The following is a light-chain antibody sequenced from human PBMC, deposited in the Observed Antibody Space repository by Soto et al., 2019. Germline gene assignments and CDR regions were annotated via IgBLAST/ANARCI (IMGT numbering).Light chain of an antibody. J-gene: IGKJ1*01. CDR2: GAS. CDR1: QSVSSSSY. Sequence: EIVLTQSPGTLSLSPGESATLSCRASQSVSSSSYLAWYQQKPGQAPRLLIYGASSRATGIPDRFSGSGSGTDFTLTIGRLEPEDSAVYYWQEYGISRTFGQGTKVEIK. V-gene: IGKV3-20*01. CDR3: QEYGISRT.